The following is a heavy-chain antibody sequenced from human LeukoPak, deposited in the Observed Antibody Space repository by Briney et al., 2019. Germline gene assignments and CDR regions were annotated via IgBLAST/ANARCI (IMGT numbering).Heavy chain of an antibody. V-gene: IGHV4-30-4*01. Sequence: SQTLSLTYTVSGGSISSGDYYWSWIRQPPGKGLEWIGYINYSGSTYYNPSLKSRVTISVDTSKNQFSLKLYSVTAADTAVYYCARVRVATEYYFDYWGQGTLVTVSS. CDR2: INYSGST. CDR1: GGSISSGDYY. D-gene: IGHD5-12*01. CDR3: ARVRVATEYYFDY. J-gene: IGHJ4*02.